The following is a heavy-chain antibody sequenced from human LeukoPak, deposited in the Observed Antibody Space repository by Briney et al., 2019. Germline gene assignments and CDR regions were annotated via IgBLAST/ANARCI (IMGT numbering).Heavy chain of an antibody. J-gene: IGHJ5*02. Sequence: ASVKVSCKASGYTFTSYGISWVRQAPGQGLEWMGWISGYNGNTNYAQKLQGRVTMTTDTSTSTAYMELRSLRSDDTAVYYCARDIVVVPAASGDNWFDPWGQGTLVTVSS. V-gene: IGHV1-18*01. CDR1: GYTFTSYG. CDR3: ARDIVVVPAASGDNWFDP. D-gene: IGHD2-2*01. CDR2: ISGYNGNT.